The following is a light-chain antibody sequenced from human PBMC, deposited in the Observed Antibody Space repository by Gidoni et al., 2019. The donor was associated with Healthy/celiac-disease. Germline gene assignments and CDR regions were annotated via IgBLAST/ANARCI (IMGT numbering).Light chain of an antibody. CDR1: QSVRNC. Sequence: DIELTQSPATLSSSPGERATISCRASQSVRNCLAWYQQKRGQSPRLLIHDASSMATGIPSRFSGSGSGTDFTLTISSLEPDDFATYYCQQRSGWPLTFGGGTKVEIK. CDR2: DAS. J-gene: IGKJ4*01. CDR3: QQRSGWPLT. V-gene: IGKV3-11*01.